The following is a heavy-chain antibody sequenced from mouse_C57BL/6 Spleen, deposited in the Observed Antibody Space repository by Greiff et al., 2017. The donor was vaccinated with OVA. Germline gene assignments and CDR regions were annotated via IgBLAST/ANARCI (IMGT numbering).Heavy chain of an antibody. D-gene: IGHD1-1*01. V-gene: IGHV5-9*01. CDR1: GFTFSSYT. J-gene: IGHJ3*01. CDR3: ARQDYGSSPFAY. CDR2: ISGGGGNT. Sequence: EVNVVESGGGLVKPGGSLKLSCAASGFTFSSYTMSWVRQTPEKRLEWVATISGGGGNTYYPDSVKGRFTISRDNAKNTLYLQMSSLRSEDTALYYCARQDYGSSPFAYWGQGTLVTVSA.